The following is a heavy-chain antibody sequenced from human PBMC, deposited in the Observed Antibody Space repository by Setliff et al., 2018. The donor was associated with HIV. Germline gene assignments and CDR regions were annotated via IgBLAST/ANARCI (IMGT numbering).Heavy chain of an antibody. CDR2: IYYTGST. Sequence: SETLSLTCTVSGDSVSGYYWTWIRQPPGKGLEWIGDIYYTGSTNFSPSLKSRVTISLDTSKNQFSLKLSSVSAADTAMYYCARGNPDFDMLTGYWSHYFDYWGQGRLVTVSS. CDR3: ARGNPDFDMLTGYWSHYFDY. V-gene: IGHV4-59*02. D-gene: IGHD3-9*01. CDR1: GDSVSGYY. J-gene: IGHJ4*02.